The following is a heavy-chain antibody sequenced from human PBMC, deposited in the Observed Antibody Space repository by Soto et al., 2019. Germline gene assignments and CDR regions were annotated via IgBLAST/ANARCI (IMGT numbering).Heavy chain of an antibody. CDR2: MNPNSGNT. J-gene: IGHJ3*02. Sequence: ASVKVSCKASGYTFTSYDINWVRQATGQGLEWMGWMNPNSGNTGYAQKFQGRVTMTRNTSISTAYMELSSLRSEDTAVYYCARGYGFLEWLRDAFDIWGQGTMVTVS. V-gene: IGHV1-8*01. CDR3: ARGYGFLEWLRDAFDI. CDR1: GYTFTSYD. D-gene: IGHD3-3*01.